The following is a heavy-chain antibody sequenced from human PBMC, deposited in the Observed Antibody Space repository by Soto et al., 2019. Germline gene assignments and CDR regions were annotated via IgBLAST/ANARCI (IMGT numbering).Heavy chain of an antibody. D-gene: IGHD2-2*01. CDR2: ISPYNGDT. J-gene: IGHJ4*02. CDR1: GYSFTNYD. V-gene: IGHV1-18*01. Sequence: ASVKVSCKASGYSFTNYDISWVRQAHGQGLEWMGWISPYNGDTNYAQKLQGRVTMTTDTSTSTAYMELRSLRSDDTAVYYCARYCSSTSCDHYFDYWGQGTLVTVSS. CDR3: ARYCSSTSCDHYFDY.